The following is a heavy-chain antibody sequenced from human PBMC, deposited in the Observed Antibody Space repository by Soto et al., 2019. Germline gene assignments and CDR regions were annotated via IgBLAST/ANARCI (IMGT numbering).Heavy chain of an antibody. CDR3: AKDRYFDHDSRGYLFDP. CDR2: ISRYGDIT. J-gene: IGHJ5*02. D-gene: IGHD3-22*01. CDR1: GFTFNIYA. Sequence: EVQLLESGGDLIQPGGSLRLSCAASGFTFNIYAMTWVRQAPGKGLEWVSAISRYGDITYYADSVEGRFSISRDNSKNTLHLQMNGPRAEDTAVYYSAKDRYFDHDSRGYLFDPWGQGTLVTVSS. V-gene: IGHV3-23*01.